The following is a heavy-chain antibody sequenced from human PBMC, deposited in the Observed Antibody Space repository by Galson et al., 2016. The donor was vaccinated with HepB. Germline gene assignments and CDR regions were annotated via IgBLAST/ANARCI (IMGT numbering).Heavy chain of an antibody. Sequence: SLRLSCAASGFTFSDHYMDWVRPAPGKGLEWVGRTRKKTNGYTTEYAASVKGRFTISRDDSKNSLYLQMNSLKTEDTAMYFFGRVDDGASYRIDFWGQGTLVTVSS. CDR3: GRVDDGASYRIDF. CDR1: GFTFSDHY. V-gene: IGHV3-72*01. J-gene: IGHJ4*02. CDR2: TRKKTNGYTT. D-gene: IGHD4/OR15-4a*01.